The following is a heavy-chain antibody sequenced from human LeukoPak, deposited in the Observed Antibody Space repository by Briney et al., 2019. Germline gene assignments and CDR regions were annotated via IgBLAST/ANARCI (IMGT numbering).Heavy chain of an antibody. V-gene: IGHV3-64*01. J-gene: IGHJ4*02. D-gene: IGHD6-13*01. CDR1: GFTFSSYA. Sequence: GGSLRLSCAASGFTFSSYAMHWVRQAPGKGLEYVPAISSNGGSTYYANSVKGRFTISRDNSKNTLYLQMGSLRAEDMAVYYCARSPSGTALLFDYWGQGTLVTVSS. CDR3: ARSPSGTALLFDY. CDR2: ISSNGGST.